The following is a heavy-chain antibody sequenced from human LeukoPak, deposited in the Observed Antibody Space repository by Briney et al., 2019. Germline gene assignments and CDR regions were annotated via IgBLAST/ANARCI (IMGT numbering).Heavy chain of an antibody. Sequence: GGSLRLSCAASGFTFSRYWMHWVRQAPGKGLMWVSRINSDGSSTSYADSVKGRFTISRDNAKNTTYLQMNSLRAEDTAVYYCARGADTGYSSDCWGQGTLVTVSS. CDR2: INSDGSST. J-gene: IGHJ4*02. CDR1: GFTFSRYW. CDR3: ARGADTGYSSDC. D-gene: IGHD3-9*01. V-gene: IGHV3-74*01.